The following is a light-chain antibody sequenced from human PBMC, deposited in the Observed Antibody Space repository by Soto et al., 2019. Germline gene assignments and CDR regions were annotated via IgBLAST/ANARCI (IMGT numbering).Light chain of an antibody. Sequence: EIVLTQSPGTLSLSPGERATLSCRASQSVSSNNLAWYQQRPGQAPRVVIYGASTRATSIPERFSGSGSGTDFTLTISRLEPEDFAVYYCQQYGRSPFTFGHGTKVDIK. V-gene: IGKV3-20*01. J-gene: IGKJ3*01. CDR3: QQYGRSPFT. CDR1: QSVSSNN. CDR2: GAS.